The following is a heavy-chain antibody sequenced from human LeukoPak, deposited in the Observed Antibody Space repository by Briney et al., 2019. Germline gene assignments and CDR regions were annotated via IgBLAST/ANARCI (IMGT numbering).Heavy chain of an antibody. V-gene: IGHV4-39*07. D-gene: IGHD3-10*01. CDR3: ARRGSGSYYKRNWFDP. CDR1: GGSISSSSYY. CDR2: IYYSGST. Sequence: SETLSLTCTVSGGSISSSSYYWGWIRQPPGKGLEWIGSIYYSGSTNYNPSLKSRVTISVDPSKNQFSLKLSSVTAADTAVYYCARRGSGSYYKRNWFDPWGQGTLVTVSS. J-gene: IGHJ5*02.